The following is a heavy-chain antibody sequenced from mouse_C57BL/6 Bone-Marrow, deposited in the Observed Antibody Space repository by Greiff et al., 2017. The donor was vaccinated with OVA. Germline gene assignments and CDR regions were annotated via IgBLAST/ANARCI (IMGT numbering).Heavy chain of an antibody. CDR2: IDPETGGT. J-gene: IGHJ3*01. V-gene: IGHV1-15*01. CDR1: GYTFTDYE. CDR3: TTQDSAGAWFAY. Sequence: VQLVESGAELVRPGASVTLSCKASGYTFTDYEMHWVKQTPVHGLEWIGAIDPETGGTAYNQKFKGKAILTADKSSSTAYMELRSLTSEDSAVYYCTTQDSAGAWFAYWGQGTLVTVSA. D-gene: IGHD3-2*02.